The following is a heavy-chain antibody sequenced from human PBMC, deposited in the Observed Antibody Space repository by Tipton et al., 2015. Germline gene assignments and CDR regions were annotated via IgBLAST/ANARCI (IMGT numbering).Heavy chain of an antibody. CDR1: GFSFDDYA. Sequence: QLVQSGGGLVQPGKSLRLSCAASGFSFDDYAMHWVRQAPGKGLEWVSSISWNSGSIAYVDSVKGRFTISRDSAKNSLYLQMDSVRPEDTALYYCAKDFYGGNSGIQLDYWGQGTQVTVSS. V-gene: IGHV3-9*01. CDR3: AKDFYGGNSGIQLDY. D-gene: IGHD4-23*01. CDR2: ISWNSGSI. J-gene: IGHJ4*02.